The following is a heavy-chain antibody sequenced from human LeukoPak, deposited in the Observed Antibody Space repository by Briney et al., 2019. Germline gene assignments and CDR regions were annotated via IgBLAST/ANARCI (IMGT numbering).Heavy chain of an antibody. Sequence: NPGGSLRLSCAASGFTFSSYSMNWVRQAPGKGLEWASSISSSSSYIYYADSVKGRFTISRDNAKNSLYLQMNSLRAEDTAVYYCARNAGSGWYQFDYWGQGTLVTVSS. V-gene: IGHV3-21*01. CDR1: GFTFSSYS. D-gene: IGHD6-19*01. J-gene: IGHJ4*02. CDR2: ISSSSSYI. CDR3: ARNAGSGWYQFDY.